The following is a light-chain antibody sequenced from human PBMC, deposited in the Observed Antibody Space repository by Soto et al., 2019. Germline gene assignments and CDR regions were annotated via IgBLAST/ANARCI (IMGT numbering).Light chain of an antibody. Sequence: DIPMTQSPSSLSASVGDRVTITCRARQSSSGYLNWYQQKPGKAPKLLIYAASSLQSGVPSRFSGSGSGTDFTLTISSLQPEDFATYYCQQSYSTPRTFGQGTKVEIK. CDR1: QSSSGY. CDR2: AAS. V-gene: IGKV1-39*01. CDR3: QQSYSTPRT. J-gene: IGKJ1*01.